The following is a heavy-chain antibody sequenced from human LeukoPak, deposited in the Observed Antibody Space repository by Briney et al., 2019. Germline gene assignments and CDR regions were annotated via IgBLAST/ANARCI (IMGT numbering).Heavy chain of an antibody. CDR1: GGTFSSYA. CDR2: IIPIFGTA. D-gene: IGHD2-8*01. V-gene: IGHV1-69*13. CDR3: ARGPDIVLLESYMDV. Sequence: SVKVSCKASGGTFSSYAISWVRQAPGQGLEWMGGIIPIFGTANYAQKFQGRVTITADESTSTVYMELSSLRSEDTAVYYCARGPDIVLLESYMDVWGKGTTVTVSS. J-gene: IGHJ6*03.